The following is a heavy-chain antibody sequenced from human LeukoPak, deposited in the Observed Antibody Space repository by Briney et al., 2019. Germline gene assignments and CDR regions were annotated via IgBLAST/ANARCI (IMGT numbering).Heavy chain of an antibody. Sequence: PSETLSLTCTVSGGSISSSSYYWGWIRQPPGKGLEWIGSIYYSGSTYYNPSLKSRVTISVDTSKNQFSLQLNSVTPEDTAVYYCARGYWAHGMNVWGPGTTVTVSS. D-gene: IGHD6-13*01. CDR3: ARGYWAHGMNV. J-gene: IGHJ6*02. CDR1: GGSISSSSYY. V-gene: IGHV4-39*01. CDR2: IYYSGST.